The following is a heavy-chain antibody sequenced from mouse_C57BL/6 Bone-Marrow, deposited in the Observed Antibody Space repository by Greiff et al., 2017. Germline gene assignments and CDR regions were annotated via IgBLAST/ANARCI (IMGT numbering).Heavy chain of an antibody. V-gene: IGHV14-4*01. J-gene: IGHJ1*03. CDR1: GFNIKDDY. CDR2: IDPENGDT. CDR3: TTVYYYGSSSYWYFDV. D-gene: IGHD1-1*01. Sequence: EVQLQQSGAELVRPGASVKLSCTASGFNIKDDYMHWVKQRPEQGLEWIGWIDPENGDTEYASKFQGKATITADTSSNTAYLQLSSLTSEDTAVYYCTTVYYYGSSSYWYFDVWGTGTTVTGAS.